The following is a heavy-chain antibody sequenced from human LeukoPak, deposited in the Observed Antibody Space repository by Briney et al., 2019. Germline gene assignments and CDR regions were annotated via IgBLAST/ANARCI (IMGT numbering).Heavy chain of an antibody. CDR2: ISGSGGST. J-gene: IGHJ4*02. V-gene: IGHV3-23*01. D-gene: IGHD4-17*01. CDR3: AKETVDDYGDYVSLDY. Sequence: PGGSLRLSCAASGFTFSSYGMSWVRQAPGKGLEWVSAISGSGGSTYYADSVKGRFTISRDNSKNTLYLQMNSLRAEDTAVYYCAKETVDDYGDYVSLDYWGQGTLVTVSS. CDR1: GFTFSSYG.